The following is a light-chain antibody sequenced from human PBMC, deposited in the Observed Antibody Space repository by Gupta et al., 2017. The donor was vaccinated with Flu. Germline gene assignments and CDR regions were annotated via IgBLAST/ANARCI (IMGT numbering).Light chain of an antibody. CDR3: QAWDGSSGV. V-gene: IGLV3-1*01. J-gene: IGLJ2*01. Sequence: TCSGDKLGDKFVCWYQQKPGQSPVLVMFQDNKRPSGIPERFSGSNSGNTATLTISGTQARDEAEYYCQAWDGSSGVFGGGTKLTVL. CDR2: QDN. CDR1: KLGDKF.